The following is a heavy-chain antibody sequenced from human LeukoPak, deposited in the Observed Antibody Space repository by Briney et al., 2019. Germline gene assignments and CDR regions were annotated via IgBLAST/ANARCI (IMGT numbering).Heavy chain of an antibody. CDR3: ARGPIAAGGRGNWFDP. CDR2: INPKSGNT. D-gene: IGHD6-13*01. V-gene: IGHV1-8*01. Sequence: ASVKVSCKAFGFTFTHYDINWVRQATGQGLEWMGWINPKSGNTGYAQRFQGRLTMTRNTSISTAYMELSSLRSEDTAVYYCARGPIAAGGRGNWFDPWGQGTLVTVSS. CDR1: GFTFTHYD. J-gene: IGHJ5*02.